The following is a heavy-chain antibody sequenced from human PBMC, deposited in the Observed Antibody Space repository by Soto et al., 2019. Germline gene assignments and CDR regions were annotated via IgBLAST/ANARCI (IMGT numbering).Heavy chain of an antibody. V-gene: IGHV4-61*01. CDR3: ARDYDYFDF. J-gene: IGHJ4*02. CDR2: VYYTGRT. D-gene: IGHD3-16*01. Sequence: SETLSLTCTVPGGSVSSGSYYWSWIRQPPGKGLEWIGYVYYTGRTNYNPSLKSRVSISVDTSKNQFSLMLTSVTAADTAVYYCARDYDYFDFWGQGTRVTVSS. CDR1: GGSVSSGSYY.